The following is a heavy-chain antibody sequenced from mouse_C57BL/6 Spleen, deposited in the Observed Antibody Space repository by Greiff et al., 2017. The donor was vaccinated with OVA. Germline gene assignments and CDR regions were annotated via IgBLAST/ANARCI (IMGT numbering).Heavy chain of an antibody. Sequence: VQLQQSGPELVKPGASVKISCKASGYTFTDYYMNWVKQSHGKSLEWIGDINPNNGGTSYNQKFKGKATLTVDKSSSTAYMELRSLTSEDSAVYYCARKNYYGSSLGAMDYWGQGTSVTVSS. J-gene: IGHJ4*01. CDR3: ARKNYYGSSLGAMDY. CDR2: INPNNGGT. CDR1: GYTFTDYY. V-gene: IGHV1-26*01. D-gene: IGHD1-1*01.